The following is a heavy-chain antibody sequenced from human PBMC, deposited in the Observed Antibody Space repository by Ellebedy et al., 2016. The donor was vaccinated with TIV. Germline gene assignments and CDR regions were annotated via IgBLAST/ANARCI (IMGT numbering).Heavy chain of an antibody. D-gene: IGHD3-16*01. V-gene: IGHV1-3*01. CDR1: GYTFTSYA. Sequence: ASVKVSXXASGYTFTSYAMHWVRQASGQRLEWMGWINAGNGNTKYSQKFQGRVTITADESTSTAYMELSSLRSEDTAVYYCASKIPRQVWGRRADPDAFDIWGQGTMVTVSS. CDR2: INAGNGNT. J-gene: IGHJ3*02. CDR3: ASKIPRQVWGRRADPDAFDI.